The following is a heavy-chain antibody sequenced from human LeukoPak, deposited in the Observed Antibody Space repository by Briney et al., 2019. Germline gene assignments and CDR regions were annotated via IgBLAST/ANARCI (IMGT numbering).Heavy chain of an antibody. CDR1: GFTFSSYW. D-gene: IGHD4-17*01. Sequence: GGSLRLSCAASGFTFSSYWMSWVRQAPGKGLEWVANIKQDGSEKYYVDSVKGRFTISRDNAKKSLYLQMNSLRAEDTAVYYCARQTTVTGLLYYYYYYMDVWGKGTTVTISS. V-gene: IGHV3-7*01. CDR2: IKQDGSEK. CDR3: ARQTTVTGLLYYYYYYMDV. J-gene: IGHJ6*03.